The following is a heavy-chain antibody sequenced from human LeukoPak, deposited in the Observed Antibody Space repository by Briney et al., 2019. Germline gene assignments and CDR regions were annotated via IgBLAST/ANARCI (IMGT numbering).Heavy chain of an antibody. V-gene: IGHV1-69*05. CDR2: IIPIFGTA. D-gene: IGHD6-13*01. Sequence: SVKVSCKASGGTFSSYAISWVRQAPGQGLEWMGGIIPIFGTANYAQKFQGRVTITTDESTSTAYMELSSLRSEDTAVYYCAREIYSSSWYVSDDFDIWGQGTMVTVSS. CDR3: AREIYSSSWYVSDDFDI. CDR1: GGTFSSYA. J-gene: IGHJ3*02.